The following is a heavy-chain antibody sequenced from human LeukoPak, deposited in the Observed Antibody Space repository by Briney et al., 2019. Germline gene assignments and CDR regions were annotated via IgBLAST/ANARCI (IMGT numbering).Heavy chain of an antibody. D-gene: IGHD3-3*02. CDR1: GGSIRSGSYY. Sequence: SQTLSLTCTVSGGSIRSGSYYWSWIRQPAGKGLEWIGRIYTSGSTNYNPSLKSRVTISVDTSKNQFSLKLSSVTAADTAVYYCASGVLANDFDYWGQGTLVTVSS. CDR3: ASGVLANDFDY. J-gene: IGHJ4*02. CDR2: IYTSGST. V-gene: IGHV4-61*02.